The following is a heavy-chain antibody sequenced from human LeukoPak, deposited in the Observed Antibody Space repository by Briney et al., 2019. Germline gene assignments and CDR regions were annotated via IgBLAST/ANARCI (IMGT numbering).Heavy chain of an antibody. CDR3: ATDLLAAAGHFQH. V-gene: IGHV1-24*01. Sequence: ASVTFSRKFSGYTLTELSMHWVRQAPGKGLEWMGGFNPEDGETIYAQKFHGTVTMTEDTSTDTAYMELSSLRSEDTAVYYCATDLLAAAGHFQHWGQGTLVTVSS. J-gene: IGHJ1*01. CDR2: FNPEDGET. D-gene: IGHD6-13*01. CDR1: GYTLTELS.